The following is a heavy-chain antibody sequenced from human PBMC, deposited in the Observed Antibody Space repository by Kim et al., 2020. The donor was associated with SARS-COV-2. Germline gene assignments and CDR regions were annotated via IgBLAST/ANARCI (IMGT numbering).Heavy chain of an antibody. D-gene: IGHD6-13*01. CDR2: IYYSGSS. V-gene: IGHV4-30-4*01. CDR1: GGSVSSGDYY. J-gene: IGHJ4*02. Sequence: SETLSLTCTVSGGSVSSGDYYWSWIRQPPGKGLESIGYIYYSGSSYRDPALKSRVTISVDTSQNQFSLKLSSVTAADTAVYYCARGVTNAGHIDYLGQG. CDR3: ARGVTNAGHIDY.